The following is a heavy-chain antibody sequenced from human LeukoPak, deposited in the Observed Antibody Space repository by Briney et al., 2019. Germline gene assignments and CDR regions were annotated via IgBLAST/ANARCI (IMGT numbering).Heavy chain of an antibody. V-gene: IGHV4-34*01. D-gene: IGHD2-2*01. CDR1: GGSFSGYY. CDR3: AREYCSGTSCPKPYYYYYYMDV. Sequence: SETLSLTCAVYGGSFSGYYWSWIRQPPGKGLEWIGEINHSGSTNYNPSLKSRVTISVDTSKNQFSLKLSSVTAADTAVYYCAREYCSGTSCPKPYYYYYYMDVWGKGTTVTVSS. CDR2: INHSGST. J-gene: IGHJ6*03.